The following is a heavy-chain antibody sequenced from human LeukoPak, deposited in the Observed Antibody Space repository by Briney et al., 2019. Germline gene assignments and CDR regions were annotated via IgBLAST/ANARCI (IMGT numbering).Heavy chain of an antibody. CDR1: GFTFTSYA. CDR3: AKEPFASSGYWYFDY. J-gene: IGHJ4*02. V-gene: IGHV3-23*01. CDR2: SSSSGAGA. D-gene: IGHD3-22*01. Sequence: PGGSLRLSCAASGFTFTSYALNWVRQAPGQGLEWVSASSSSGAGAFYADFVKGRFTVSRDNSKNTLYLQMNSLRAEDTAIYYCAKEPFASSGYWYFDYWGQGTLVTVSS.